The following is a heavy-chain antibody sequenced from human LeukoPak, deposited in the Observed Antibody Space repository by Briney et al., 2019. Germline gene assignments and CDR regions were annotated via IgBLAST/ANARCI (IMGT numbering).Heavy chain of an antibody. D-gene: IGHD3-22*01. V-gene: IGHV4-59*01. CDR3: ARGKYYYDSSGYYKYLGPYYYYYMDV. J-gene: IGHJ6*03. Sequence: SETLSLTCTVSGGSISSYYWSWIRQPPGKGLEWIGYIYYSGSTNYNPSLKSRVTISVDTSKNQFSLKLSSVTAADTAVYYCARGKYYYDSSGYYKYLGPYYYYYMDVWGKGTTVTISS. CDR2: IYYSGST. CDR1: GGSISSYY.